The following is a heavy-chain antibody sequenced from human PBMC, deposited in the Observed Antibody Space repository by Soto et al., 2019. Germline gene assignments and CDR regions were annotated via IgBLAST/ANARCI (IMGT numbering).Heavy chain of an antibody. J-gene: IGHJ5*02. CDR3: ARVWSLEGGFDP. V-gene: IGHV1-69*02. CDR2: IIPILGIA. D-gene: IGHD2-8*02. Sequence: QVQLVQSGAEVKKPGSSVKVSCKASGGTFSSYTISWVRQAPGQGLEWMGRIIPILGIANYAQKFQGRVTITADKSTSTAYMELSSLRSEDTAVYYCARVWSLEGGFDPWGQGTLVTVSS. CDR1: GGTFSSYT.